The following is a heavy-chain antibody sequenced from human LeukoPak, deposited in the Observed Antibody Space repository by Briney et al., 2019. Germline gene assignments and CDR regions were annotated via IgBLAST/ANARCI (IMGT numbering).Heavy chain of an antibody. Sequence: SETLSLTCAVSGYSISSGYYWGWIRQPPGKGLEWIGSIYHSGSTYYNPSLKSRVTISADTSKNQFSLKLSSVTAADTAVYYCARHGDGDIVVVPAAIISGQFDYWGQGTLVTVSS. CDR3: ARHGDGDIVVVPAAIISGQFDY. CDR2: IYHSGST. V-gene: IGHV4-38-2*01. J-gene: IGHJ4*02. D-gene: IGHD2-2*01. CDR1: GYSISSGYY.